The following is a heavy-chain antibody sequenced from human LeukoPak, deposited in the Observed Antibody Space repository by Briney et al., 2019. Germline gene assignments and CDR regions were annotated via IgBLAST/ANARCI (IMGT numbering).Heavy chain of an antibody. CDR3: ARSRAAISYYYDSLVV. D-gene: IGHD5-18*01. CDR2: INPIFGTA. J-gene: IGHJ6*02. CDR1: GDTFTSYY. Sequence: ASVKVSCKASGDTFTSYYIHWVRQAPGQGLEWMGRINPIFGTANYAQKFQGRVTITADASTSTAYMELSSLRSDDTAVYYCARSRAAISYYYDSLVVGGQGTAVSVSS. V-gene: IGHV1-46*01.